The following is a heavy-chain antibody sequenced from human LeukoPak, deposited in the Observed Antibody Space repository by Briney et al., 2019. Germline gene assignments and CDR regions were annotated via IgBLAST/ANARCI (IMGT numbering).Heavy chain of an antibody. J-gene: IGHJ4*02. CDR3: ARGGGGYDDFDY. CDR2: IYYIGST. Sequence: SETLSLTCTVSGGSVSSGSYYWTWIRQPPGKGLEWIGYIYYIGSTNYNPSLKSRVTISVDTSRNQFSLNLRSVTAADTAVYYCARGGGGYDDFDYWGQGTLVTVSS. CDR1: GGSVSSGSYY. V-gene: IGHV4-61*01. D-gene: IGHD5-12*01.